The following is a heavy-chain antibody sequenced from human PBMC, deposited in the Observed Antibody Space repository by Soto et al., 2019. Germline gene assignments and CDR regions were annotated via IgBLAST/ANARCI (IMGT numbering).Heavy chain of an antibody. CDR3: ARDGYYYYYGMDV. CDR2: ISSSGSTI. V-gene: IGHV3-48*03. Sequence: EVQLVESGGGLVQPGGSLRLSCAASGFTFSSYEMNWVRQAPGKGLEWVSYISSSGSTIYYADSVKGRFTISRDNAKNSLYLQMNSLRAEDAAVYYCARDGYYYYYGMDVWGQGTTVTVSS. CDR1: GFTFSSYE. J-gene: IGHJ6*02.